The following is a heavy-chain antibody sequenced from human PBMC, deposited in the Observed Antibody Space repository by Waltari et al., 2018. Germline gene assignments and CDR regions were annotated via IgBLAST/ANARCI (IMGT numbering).Heavy chain of an antibody. CDR1: GYTFTSYA. Sequence: QVQLVQSGAEVKKPGASVKVSCKASGYTFTSYAMPWVRQAPGQRLEWMGWINAGNGNTKYSQKFQGRVTITRDTSASTAYMELSSLRSEDTAVYYCARGLGIAAAGSLGYWGQGTLVTVSS. V-gene: IGHV1-3*01. D-gene: IGHD6-13*01. J-gene: IGHJ4*02. CDR2: INAGNGNT. CDR3: ARGLGIAAAGSLGY.